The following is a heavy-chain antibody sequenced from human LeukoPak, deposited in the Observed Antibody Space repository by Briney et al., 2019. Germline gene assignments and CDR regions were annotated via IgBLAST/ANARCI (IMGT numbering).Heavy chain of an antibody. CDR3: AKGANYDSSGYYSQYYFDY. J-gene: IGHJ4*02. CDR1: GFTFSSYG. D-gene: IGHD3-22*01. CDR2: ISGSGGST. Sequence: GGSLRLSCAASGFTFSSYGMSWVRQAPGEGLEWVSAISGSGGSTYYADSVKGRFTISRDNSKNTLYLQMNSLRAEDTAVYYCAKGANYDSSGYYSQYYFDYWGQGTLVTVSS. V-gene: IGHV3-23*01.